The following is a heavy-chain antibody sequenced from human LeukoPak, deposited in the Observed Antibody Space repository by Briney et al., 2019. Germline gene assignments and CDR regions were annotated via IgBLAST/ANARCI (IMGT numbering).Heavy chain of an antibody. CDR3: ARALSYYYYMDV. V-gene: IGHV4-59*12. J-gene: IGHJ6*03. Sequence: SETLSLTCTVSGGSISRYYWSWIRQPPGKGLEWIGYLYYSGSTNYNPSLKSRVTISVDTSKNQFSLKLSSVTAADTAVYYCARALSYYYYMDVWGKGTTVTVSS. CDR2: LYYSGST. CDR1: GGSISRYY.